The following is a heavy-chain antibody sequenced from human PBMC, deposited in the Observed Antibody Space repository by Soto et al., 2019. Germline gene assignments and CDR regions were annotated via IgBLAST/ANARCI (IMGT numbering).Heavy chain of an antibody. D-gene: IGHD3-22*01. J-gene: IGHJ4*02. CDR1: GYTFTMYG. V-gene: IGHV1-18*04. CDR2: TRADNGDV. CDR3: ARDDRSVYYWAIDY. Sequence: HAHLVQSGGEVKKPGASVKVSCKASGYTFTMYGLSWVRQAPGQGPEWMGWTRADNGDVSYAVKFRGRLTLTTDTSTNAAYMELRSLRSDDTAVYYCARDDRSVYYWAIDYLGRGTLVTVSS.